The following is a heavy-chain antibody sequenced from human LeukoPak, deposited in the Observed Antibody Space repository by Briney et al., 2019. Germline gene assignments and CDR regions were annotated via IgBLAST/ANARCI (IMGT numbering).Heavy chain of an antibody. CDR3: ARDLEWELPGAPGMDV. V-gene: IGHV3-66*01. J-gene: IGHJ6*02. CDR1: GFTVSSNY. D-gene: IGHD1-26*01. Sequence: GGSLRLSCVASGFTVSSNYMSWVRQAPGKGLEWVSVIYSGGSTYYADSVKGRFTISRDNSKNTLYLQMNSLRAEDTAVYYCARDLEWELPGAPGMDVWGQGTTVAVSS. CDR2: IYSGGST.